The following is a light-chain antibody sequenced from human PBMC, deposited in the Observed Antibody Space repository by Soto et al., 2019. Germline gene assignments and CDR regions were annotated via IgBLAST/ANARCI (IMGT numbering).Light chain of an antibody. J-gene: IGLJ1*01. CDR1: SSDVGGFNY. V-gene: IGLV2-14*03. CDR3: ASYTTSSTYV. Sequence: QSALTQPASVSGSPGQSIAISCTGTSSDVGGFNYVSWYQQHPGKAPKFMIYDVSSRPSGVSDRFSGSKSGNTASLTISGLQAEDEADYYCASYTTSSTYVFGTGTKVPS. CDR2: DVS.